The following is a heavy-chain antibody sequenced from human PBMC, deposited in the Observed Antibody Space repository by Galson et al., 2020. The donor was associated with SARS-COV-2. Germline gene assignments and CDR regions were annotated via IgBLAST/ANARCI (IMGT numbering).Heavy chain of an antibody. J-gene: IGHJ4*02. CDR2: IWYDGSNK. CDR1: GFTFSSYG. V-gene: IGHV3-33*01. CDR3: ASSFLVLFDY. Sequence: GGSLRLSCAASGFTFSSYGMHWVRQAPGKGLEWVAVIWYDGSNKYYADSVKGRFTISRDNSKNTLYLQMNSLRAEDTALYYCASSFLVLFDYWGQGTLVTVSS. D-gene: IGHD6-13*01.